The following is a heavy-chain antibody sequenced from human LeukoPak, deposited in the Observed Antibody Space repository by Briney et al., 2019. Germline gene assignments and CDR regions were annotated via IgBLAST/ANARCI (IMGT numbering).Heavy chain of an antibody. Sequence: ASVKVSCRVSGYTLTELSMHWVRQAPGEGLEWMGGFDPEDGETIYAQKFQGRVTMTEDTSTDTAYMELSSLRSEDTAVYYCATPLGVGALDIWGQGTMVTVSS. J-gene: IGHJ3*02. CDR1: GYTLTELS. V-gene: IGHV1-24*01. CDR3: ATPLGVGALDI. D-gene: IGHD3-3*01. CDR2: FDPEDGET.